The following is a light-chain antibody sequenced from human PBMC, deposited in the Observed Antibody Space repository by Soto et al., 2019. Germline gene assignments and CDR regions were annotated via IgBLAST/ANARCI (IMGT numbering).Light chain of an antibody. V-gene: IGLV1-44*01. CDR1: SSNIGSNT. CDR2: SNN. Sequence: QAVLTQPPSASGPPGQRVTISCSGSSSNIGSNTVNWYQQLPGTAPKLLIYSNNQRPSGVPDRFSGSKSGTSASLAISGLQSEVEADYYCAAWDDSLNGWVFGGGTQLTVL. CDR3: AAWDDSLNGWV. J-gene: IGLJ3*02.